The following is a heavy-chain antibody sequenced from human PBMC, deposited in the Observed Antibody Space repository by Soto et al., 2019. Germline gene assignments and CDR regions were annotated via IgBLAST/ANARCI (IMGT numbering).Heavy chain of an antibody. CDR1: GGTFSTYT. CDR2: ILPMLDIT. V-gene: IGHV1-69*02. Sequence: QVQLVQSGAEVMKPGSSVKVSCKASGGTFSTYTIIWVRQAPGQGLEWMGRILPMLDITNSAQRFQGRVTITADKSTSTAYLELSSLRSEDTAVYYCTLGSWSAETFDIWGRGTMVTVSS. CDR3: TLGSWSAETFDI. J-gene: IGHJ3*02. D-gene: IGHD6-13*01.